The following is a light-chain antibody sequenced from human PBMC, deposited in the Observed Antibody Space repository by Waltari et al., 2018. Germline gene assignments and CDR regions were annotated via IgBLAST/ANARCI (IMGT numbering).Light chain of an antibody. CDR2: GNR. CDR3: QSYDNTLSGSHVV. J-gene: IGLJ2*01. Sequence: QSVLTQPPSVSGAPGQRVIISCTGSSSNIGAGYDVHWYQQFPGIPPKLLIHGNRNRPSGVPNRFSGSKSGTSASLGISGLQAEDEADYYCQSYDNTLSGSHVVFGGGAKLTVL. V-gene: IGLV1-40*01. CDR1: SSNIGAGYD.